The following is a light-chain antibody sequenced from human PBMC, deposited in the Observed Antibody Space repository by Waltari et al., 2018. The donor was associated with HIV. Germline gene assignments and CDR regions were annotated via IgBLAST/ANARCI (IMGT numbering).Light chain of an antibody. CDR3: ASYAGSTNV. CDR2: EVS. CDR1: SSAVGGYNY. J-gene: IGLJ1*01. V-gene: IGLV2-8*01. Sequence: QSALTKPPSASGSPGQSVTISCTGTSSAVGGYNYVSWYQLHPGKAPKLMIYEVSKRPSGVPDRFSGSKSGNTASLTVSGLQSEDEADYFCASYAGSTNVFGTGTKVTVL.